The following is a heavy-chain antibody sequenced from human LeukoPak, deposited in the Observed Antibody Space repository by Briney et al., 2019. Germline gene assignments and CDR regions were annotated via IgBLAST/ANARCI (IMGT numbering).Heavy chain of an antibody. D-gene: IGHD3-10*01. CDR3: ALLWFGELWTKDY. Sequence: GASVKVSCKASGYTFTSYYMHWVRQAPGQGLEWMGIINPSGGSTSYAQKFQGRVTMTRDTSTSTAHMELSRLTSDDTAVYYCALLWFGELWTKDYWGQGTLVTVSS. V-gene: IGHV1-46*01. CDR1: GYTFTSYY. CDR2: INPSGGST. J-gene: IGHJ4*02.